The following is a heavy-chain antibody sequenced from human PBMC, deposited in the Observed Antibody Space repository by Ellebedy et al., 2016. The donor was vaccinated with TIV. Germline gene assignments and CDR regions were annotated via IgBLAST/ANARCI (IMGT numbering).Heavy chain of an antibody. V-gene: IGHV3-21*01. CDR2: ISSSSSYI. CDR3: ARGRTGTHSVDY. D-gene: IGHD1-7*01. CDR1: GFTFSSYS. J-gene: IGHJ4*02. Sequence: GESLEISCAASGFTFSSYSMNWVRQAPGKGLEWVSSISSSSSYIYYADSVKGRFTISRDNAKNSLYLQMNSLRAEDTAVYYCARGRTGTHSVDYWGQGTLVTVSS.